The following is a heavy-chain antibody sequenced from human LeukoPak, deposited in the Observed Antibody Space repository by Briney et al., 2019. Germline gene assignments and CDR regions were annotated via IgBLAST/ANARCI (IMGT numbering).Heavy chain of an antibody. CDR3: ARDEDDISGYYFY. Sequence: GGSLRLSCAASGFTFSSYSMNWVRQAPGKGLEWVSYISCTSNIYYEDSVKGRFTISRDNAKNSLYLQMNSLRDEDTAVYYCARDEDDISGYYFYWGQGTLVSVSS. D-gene: IGHD3-22*01. CDR2: ISCTSNI. V-gene: IGHV3-48*02. CDR1: GFTFSSYS. J-gene: IGHJ4*02.